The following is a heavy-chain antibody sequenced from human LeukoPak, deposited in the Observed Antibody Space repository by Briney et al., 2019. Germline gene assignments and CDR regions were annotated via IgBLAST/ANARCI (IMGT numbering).Heavy chain of an antibody. CDR3: ARSLIVANPLDV. CDR1: GFTFSDYY. D-gene: IGHD5-12*01. V-gene: IGHV3-11*06. J-gene: IGHJ6*04. Sequence: GGSLRLSCAASGFTFSDYYMSWIRQAPGKGLEWVSYISSSSSYTNYADSVKGRFTISRGNAKNSLYLQMNSLRAEDTAVYYCARSLIVANPLDVWGKGTTVTVSS. CDR2: ISSSSSYT.